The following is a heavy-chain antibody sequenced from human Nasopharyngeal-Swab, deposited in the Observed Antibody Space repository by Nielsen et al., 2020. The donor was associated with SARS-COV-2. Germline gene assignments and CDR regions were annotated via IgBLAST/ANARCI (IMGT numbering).Heavy chain of an antibody. CDR2: ISSASAYI. CDR3: AGGGYGAFDI. D-gene: IGHD5-12*01. CDR1: GFTFSTYS. Sequence: GKSLKISCAASGFTFSTYSMNWVRQAPGKGLEWVSSISSASAYIYYADSMKGRFTISRDNAKSSLYLQMNSLRAEDTAVYYCAGGGYGAFDIWGQGTMVTVSS. J-gene: IGHJ3*02. V-gene: IGHV3-21*01.